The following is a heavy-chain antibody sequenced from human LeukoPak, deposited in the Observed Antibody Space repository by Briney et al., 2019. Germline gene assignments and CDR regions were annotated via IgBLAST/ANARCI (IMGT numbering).Heavy chain of an antibody. D-gene: IGHD3-22*01. V-gene: IGHV3-21*01. CDR1: GFTFTTYN. CDR2: ITSSSYT. J-gene: IGHJ6*03. Sequence: PGGSLRLSCAASGFTFTTYNMNWVRQAPGTGLEWVSSITSSSYTFYADSVKGRFTISRDNAKNSLYLQMNSLRAEDTAVYYCARNYYDSSGYYYAGIYYMDVWGKGTTVTVSS. CDR3: ARNYYDSSGYYYAGIYYMDV.